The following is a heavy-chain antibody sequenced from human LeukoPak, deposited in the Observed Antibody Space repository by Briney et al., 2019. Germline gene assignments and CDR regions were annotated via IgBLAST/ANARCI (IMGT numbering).Heavy chain of an antibody. V-gene: IGHV3-23*01. CDR1: GFTFSSYA. CDR3: AKAQDLVVVVITYAFDI. Sequence: GGSLRLSCAASGFTFSSYAMSWVRQAPGKELEWASAISGSGGSTYYADSVKGRFTISRDNSKNTLYLQMNSLRAEDTAVYYCAKAQDLVVVVITYAFDIWGQGTMVTVSS. D-gene: IGHD3-22*01. J-gene: IGHJ3*02. CDR2: ISGSGGST.